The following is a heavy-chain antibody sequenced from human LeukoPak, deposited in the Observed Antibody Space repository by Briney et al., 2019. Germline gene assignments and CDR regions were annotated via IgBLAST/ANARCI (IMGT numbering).Heavy chain of an antibody. CDR1: GGSFSGYY. J-gene: IGHJ3*02. D-gene: IGHD6-6*01. CDR2: INHSGST. Sequence: PSETLSLTCAVYGGSFSGYYWSWIRQPPGKGLEWIGEINHSGSTNYNPSLKSRVTISVDTSKNQFSLKVNSVTAADTAVYYCARDSGYSSSSSDAFDIWGQGAMVTVSS. CDR3: ARDSGYSSSSSDAFDI. V-gene: IGHV4-34*01.